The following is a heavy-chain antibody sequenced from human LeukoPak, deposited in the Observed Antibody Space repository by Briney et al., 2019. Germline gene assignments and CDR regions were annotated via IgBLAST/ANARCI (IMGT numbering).Heavy chain of an antibody. J-gene: IGHJ6*02. Sequence: PGGSLRLSCAASGFTFCFYWMSWVREAPGKGMEWVANIKQDGSEKYYVDSVKGRFTISRDNAKNSLYLQMNSLRAEDTAVYYCAREFCSGGSCYSDYYYGMDVWGQGTTVTVSS. CDR3: AREFCSGGSCYSDYYYGMDV. V-gene: IGHV3-7*01. D-gene: IGHD2-15*01. CDR2: IKQDGSEK. CDR1: GFTFCFYW.